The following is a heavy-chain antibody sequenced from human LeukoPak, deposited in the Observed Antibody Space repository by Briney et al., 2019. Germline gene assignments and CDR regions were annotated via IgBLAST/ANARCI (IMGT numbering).Heavy chain of an antibody. D-gene: IGHD3-10*01. CDR1: GLTVTVNY. CDR2: LYSDGST. J-gene: IGHJ6*02. CDR3: ARAVVRGVFPYYFGMDV. V-gene: IGHV3-53*01. Sequence: GGSLRLSCAASGLTVTVNYMTWVRQAPGKGLEWVSVLYSDGSTYHTDSVKGRSTISRDNSKNTLYLQMNSLRDEDTAVYYCARAVVRGVFPYYFGMDVWGQGTTVTVSS.